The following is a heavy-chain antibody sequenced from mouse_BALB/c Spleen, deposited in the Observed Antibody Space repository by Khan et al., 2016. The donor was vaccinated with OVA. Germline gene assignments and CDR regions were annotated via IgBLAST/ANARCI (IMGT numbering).Heavy chain of an antibody. V-gene: IGHV3-2*02. CDR1: GYSITSDYA. CDR2: ISYSGNT. CDR3: ARIYGGDFDY. Sequence: EVQLVETGPGLVKPSQSLSLTCTVTGYSITSDYAWNWIRQFPGNKLEWMGYISYSGNTKYNPSLKSRISITRDTSKNQFFLQLNSVTIEDTATXYCARIYGGDFDYWGQGTTVTVSS. J-gene: IGHJ2*01. D-gene: IGHD1-1*01.